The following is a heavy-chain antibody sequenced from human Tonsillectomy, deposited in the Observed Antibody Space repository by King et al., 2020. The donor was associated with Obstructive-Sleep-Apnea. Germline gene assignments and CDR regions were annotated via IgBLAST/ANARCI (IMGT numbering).Heavy chain of an antibody. CDR2: IYYSGST. Sequence: QLQESGPGLVKPSETLSLTCTVSGGSISSRSYYWGWIRQPPGKGLEWIGSIYYSGSTYYNPSLKSRGTISVDTSKNQFSLKLNSVTAADTAMYYCARDYRAEYRSSLYPLWFDYWGQGTLVTVSS. CDR3: ARDYRAEYRSSLYPLWFDY. CDR1: GGSISSRSYY. V-gene: IGHV4-39*07. D-gene: IGHD6-13*01. J-gene: IGHJ4*02.